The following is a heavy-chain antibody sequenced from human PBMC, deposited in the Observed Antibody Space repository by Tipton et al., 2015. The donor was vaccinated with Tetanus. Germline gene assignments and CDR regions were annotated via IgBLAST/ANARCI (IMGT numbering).Heavy chain of an antibody. CDR1: GFMFSAHA. Sequence: SLRLSCAASGFMFSAHAMSWVRQTPGKGLERVSVIYADGTSTYYADSVKGRFTISRENSRNTLYLQMSGLRAEDTAVYYCAREYLDVFDIWGQGAEVPVSS. V-gene: IGHV3-23*03. J-gene: IGHJ3*02. CDR3: AREYLDVFDI. CDR2: IYADGTST.